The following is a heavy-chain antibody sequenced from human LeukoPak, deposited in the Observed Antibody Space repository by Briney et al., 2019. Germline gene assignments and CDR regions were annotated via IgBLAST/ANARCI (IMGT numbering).Heavy chain of an antibody. CDR1: GFTFSSYG. Sequence: GGSLRLSCAASGFTFSSYGMHWVRQAPGKGLEWVAVISYDGSNKYYADSVKGRFTISRDNSKNTLYLQMNSLRAEDTAVYYCAKDELARELLMVFDPWGQGTLVTVSS. D-gene: IGHD1-26*01. CDR3: AKDELARELLMVFDP. J-gene: IGHJ5*02. CDR2: ISYDGSNK. V-gene: IGHV3-30*18.